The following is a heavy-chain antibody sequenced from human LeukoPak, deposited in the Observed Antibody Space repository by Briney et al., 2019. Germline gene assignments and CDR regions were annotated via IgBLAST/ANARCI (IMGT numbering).Heavy chain of an antibody. CDR3: AMIEQVVSNVEGGY. CDR2: IEQDGSDK. CDR1: GFTFSSYW. V-gene: IGHV3-7*01. Sequence: GGSLRLSCAASGFTFSSYWMSWVRQAPGKGLEWMANIEQDGSDKYYVDSVKGRSTISRDNAKNSLYLQMNSLRAEDTAVYFCAMIEQVVSNVEGGYWGQGTLVTVSS. D-gene: IGHD6-6*01. J-gene: IGHJ4*02.